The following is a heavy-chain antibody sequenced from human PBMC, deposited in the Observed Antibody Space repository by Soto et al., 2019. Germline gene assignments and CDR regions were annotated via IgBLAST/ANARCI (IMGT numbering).Heavy chain of an antibody. V-gene: IGHV4-59*01. Sequence: SLTCTVSGGSISSYYWSWIRQPPGKGLEWIGYIYYSGSTNYNPSLKSRVTISVDTSKNQFSLKLSSVTAADTAVYYCARDPSSGYYAGYFDYWGQGTLVTVSS. CDR2: IYYSGST. D-gene: IGHD3-22*01. CDR1: GGSISSYY. CDR3: ARDPSSGYYAGYFDY. J-gene: IGHJ4*02.